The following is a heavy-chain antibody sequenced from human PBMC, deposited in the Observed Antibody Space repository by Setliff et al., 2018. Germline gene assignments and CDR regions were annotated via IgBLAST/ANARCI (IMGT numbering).Heavy chain of an antibody. V-gene: IGHV3-49*04. CDR1: GFTFGDYA. J-gene: IGHJ6*02. D-gene: IGHD5-18*01. Sequence: PGGSLRLSCTASGFTFGDYAMSWVRQAPGKGLEWVGFIRSKAYGGTTEYAASVKGRFTISRDDSKSIAYLQMNSLKTEDTAVYYCTRDPIQLIDYYYYYGMDVWGQGTTVTVSS. CDR3: TRDPIQLIDYYYYYGMDV. CDR2: IRSKAYGGTT.